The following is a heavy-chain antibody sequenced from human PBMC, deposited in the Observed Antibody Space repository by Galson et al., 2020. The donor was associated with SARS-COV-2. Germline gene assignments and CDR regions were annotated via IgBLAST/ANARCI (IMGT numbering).Heavy chain of an antibody. CDR2: IYSRGST. CDR1: GFTVSSNY. CDR3: ATGTSSWYYFDF. V-gene: IGHV3-66*02. J-gene: IGHJ4*02. Sequence: GGSLRLSCAASGFTVSSNYMTWVRQAPGKGLEWVSVIYSRGSTAYTDSVKGRFTISRDNSKNTLFLQMNSLRSEDTAVYYCATGTSSWYYFDFWGQGTLVNVFS. D-gene: IGHD6-13*01.